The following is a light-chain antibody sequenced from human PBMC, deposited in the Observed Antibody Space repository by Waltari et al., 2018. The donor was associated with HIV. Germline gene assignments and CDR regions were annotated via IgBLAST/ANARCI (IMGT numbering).Light chain of an antibody. CDR2: DVR. V-gene: IGLV2-11*01. CDR1: SSAVGYYNR. Sequence: QSALTQPRSVSGSLGLSVSISCTGTSSAVGYYNRVSCYQQHPGKAPKLIMYDVRERPSGVADRVSASKSANTASLTISRRQADDEAEYYCCSYAGTYKVFGTGTQVTVL. CDR3: CSYAGTYKV. J-gene: IGLJ1*01.